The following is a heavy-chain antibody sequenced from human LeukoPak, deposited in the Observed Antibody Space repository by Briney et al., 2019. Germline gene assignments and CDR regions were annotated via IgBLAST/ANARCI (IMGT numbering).Heavy chain of an antibody. J-gene: IGHJ2*01. CDR3: ARRPQYYYDSSGYYWYFDL. CDR1: GGSISSYY. D-gene: IGHD3-22*01. CDR2: IYYSGST. Sequence: SETLSLTCTVSGGSISSYYWSWIRQPPGKGLEWIGYIYYSGSTNYNPSLKSRVTISVDTSKNQFSLKLSSVTAADTAVYYCARRPQYYYDSSGYYWYFDLWGRGTLVTVSS. V-gene: IGHV4-59*08.